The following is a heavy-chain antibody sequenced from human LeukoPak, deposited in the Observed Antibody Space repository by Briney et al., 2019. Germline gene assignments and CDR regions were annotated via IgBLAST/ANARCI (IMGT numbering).Heavy chain of an antibody. J-gene: IGHJ4*02. V-gene: IGHV4-59*01. CDR1: GGSISSYY. Sequence: SETLSLTCTVSGGSISSYYWSWIRQPPGKGLEWIGYIYYSGSTNYNPSLKSRVTISVDTSKNQFSLKLSSVTAADTAVYYCARAHSSGCLDHWGQGTLVTVSS. D-gene: IGHD6-19*01. CDR2: IYYSGST. CDR3: ARAHSSGCLDH.